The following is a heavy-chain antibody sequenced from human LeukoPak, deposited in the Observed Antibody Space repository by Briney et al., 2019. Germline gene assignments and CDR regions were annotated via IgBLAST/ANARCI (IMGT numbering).Heavy chain of an antibody. D-gene: IGHD3-22*01. CDR3: AINYYDSSGYYFSQAFDI. V-gene: IGHV1-46*01. Sequence: ASVKVSCKASGYTFTSYYMHWVRQAPGQGLEWMGIINPSGGSTSYAQKFQGRVTMTRDMSTSTVYMELSSLRSEDTAVYYCAINYYDSSGYYFSQAFDIWGQGTMVTVSS. CDR1: GYTFTSYY. CDR2: INPSGGST. J-gene: IGHJ3*02.